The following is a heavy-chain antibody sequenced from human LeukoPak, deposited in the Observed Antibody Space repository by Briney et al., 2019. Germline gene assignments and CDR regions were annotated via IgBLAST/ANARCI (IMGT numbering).Heavy chain of an antibody. J-gene: IGHJ5*02. CDR2: IRYDGSNK. CDR3: AKCPNPYGDPGNNWFDP. V-gene: IGHV3-30*02. CDR1: GFTFSSYG. Sequence: PGGSLRLSCAASGFTFSSYGMHWVRQAPGKGLEWVAFIRYDGSNKYYADSVKGRFTISRDNSKNTLYLQMNSLRAEDTAVYYCAKCPNPYGDPGNNWFDPWGQGTLVTVSS. D-gene: IGHD4-17*01.